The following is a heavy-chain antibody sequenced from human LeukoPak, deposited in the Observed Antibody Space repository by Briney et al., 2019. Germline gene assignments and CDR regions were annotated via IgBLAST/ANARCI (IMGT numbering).Heavy chain of an antibody. J-gene: IGHJ4*02. CDR3: ARDRGLRFLEWSNDY. D-gene: IGHD3-3*01. CDR2: INPNSGGT. Sequence: ASVKVSCKASGYTFTGYYMHWVRQAPGQGLEWMGWINPNSGGTNYAQKFQGWVTMTRDTSISTAYMELSRLRSDDTAVYYCARDRGLRFLEWSNDYWGQGTLVTVSS. V-gene: IGHV1-2*04. CDR1: GYTFTGYY.